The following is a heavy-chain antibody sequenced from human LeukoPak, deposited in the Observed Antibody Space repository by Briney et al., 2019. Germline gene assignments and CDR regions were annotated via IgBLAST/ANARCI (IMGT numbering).Heavy chain of an antibody. Sequence: SETLSLTCTVSGGSISSYYWSWIRQPAGKGLEWIGRISSSGSTNYNPSLKSRVTISVDTSKNQFSLKLSSVTAADTAVYYCARGFLGDYFGSGSYYVFDYWGQGTLVTVSS. D-gene: IGHD3-10*01. CDR2: ISSSGST. CDR3: ARGFLGDYFGSGSYYVFDY. CDR1: GGSISSYY. J-gene: IGHJ4*02. V-gene: IGHV4-4*07.